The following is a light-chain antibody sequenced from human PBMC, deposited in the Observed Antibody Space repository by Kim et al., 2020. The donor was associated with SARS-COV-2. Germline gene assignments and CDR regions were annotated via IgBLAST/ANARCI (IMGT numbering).Light chain of an antibody. Sequence: APGQTAKITCGGDNIATKSIHWYQQKPGQAPGLIITNDNDRTSGIPEKFSGTSSENTATLTITGNEAEDAADYYCHTWDRKSEKCIFGTGTKITVL. CDR2: NDN. J-gene: IGLJ1*01. CDR3: HTWDRKSEKCI. V-gene: IGLV3-21*02. CDR1: NIATKS.